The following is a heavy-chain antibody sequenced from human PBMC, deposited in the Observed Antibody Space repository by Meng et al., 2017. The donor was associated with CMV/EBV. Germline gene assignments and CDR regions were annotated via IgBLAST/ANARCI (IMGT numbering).Heavy chain of an antibody. D-gene: IGHD3-16*02. CDR3: ARGTMITFGGVIVYDY. CDR2: IYYSGST. Sequence: SETLSLTCTVSGGSISSYYWSWIRQPPGKGLEWIGYIYYSGSTNYNPSLKSRVTISVDTSKNQFSLKLSSVTAADTAVYYCARGTMITFGGVIVYDYWGQGTLVTVSS. CDR1: GGSISSYY. J-gene: IGHJ4*02. V-gene: IGHV4-59*01.